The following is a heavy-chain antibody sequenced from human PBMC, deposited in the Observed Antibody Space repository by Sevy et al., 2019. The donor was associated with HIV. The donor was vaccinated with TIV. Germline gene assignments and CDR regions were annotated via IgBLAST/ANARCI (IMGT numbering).Heavy chain of an antibody. CDR3: AKDNCSSTSCWSFDY. CDR2: IRYDGSNK. Sequence: GGSLRLSCAASGLTFSSYGMHWVRQAPGKGLEWVAFIRYDGSNKYYADSVKGRFTISRDNSKNTLYLQMNSLRAEDTAVYYCAKDNCSSTSCWSFDYWGQGTLVTVSS. D-gene: IGHD2-2*01. J-gene: IGHJ4*02. CDR1: GLTFSSYG. V-gene: IGHV3-30*02.